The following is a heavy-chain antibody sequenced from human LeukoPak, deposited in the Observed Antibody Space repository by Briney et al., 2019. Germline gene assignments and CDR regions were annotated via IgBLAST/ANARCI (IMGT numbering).Heavy chain of an antibody. CDR3: ARDTYSSGWSDFDY. D-gene: IGHD6-19*01. V-gene: IGHV1-8*03. Sequence: GASVKVSCKASGYTFTSYDINWVRQATGQGLEWMGWMNPNSGNTGYAQKFQGRVTITRNTSISTAYMELSSLRSEDTAVYYCARDTYSSGWSDFDYWGQGTVVTASS. CDR2: MNPNSGNT. CDR1: GYTFTSYD. J-gene: IGHJ4*02.